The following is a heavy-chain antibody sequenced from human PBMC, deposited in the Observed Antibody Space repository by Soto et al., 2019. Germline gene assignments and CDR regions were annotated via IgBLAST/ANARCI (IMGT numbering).Heavy chain of an antibody. CDR1: GGSISSYY. Sequence: SETLSLTCTVSGGSISSYYWSWIRQPPGKGLEWIGYIYYSGSTNYNPSLKSRVTISVDTSKNQFSLKLSSVTAADTAVYYCARQRDYYDSSGVFGNWGQGTLVTVSS. V-gene: IGHV4-59*08. CDR2: IYYSGST. J-gene: IGHJ4*02. CDR3: ARQRDYYDSSGVFGN. D-gene: IGHD3-22*01.